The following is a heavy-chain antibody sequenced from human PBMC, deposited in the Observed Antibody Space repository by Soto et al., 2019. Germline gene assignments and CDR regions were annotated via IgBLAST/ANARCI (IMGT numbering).Heavy chain of an antibody. Sequence: SETLSLTCAVYGGSFSGYYWSWIRQPPGKGLEWIGEINHSGSTNYNPSLKSRVTISVDTSKNQFSLKLSSVTAAVTAVYYCPRGGYSSSWFFDYWGQGTLVTVSS. V-gene: IGHV4-34*01. CDR2: INHSGST. CDR1: GGSFSGYY. J-gene: IGHJ4*02. D-gene: IGHD6-13*01. CDR3: PRGGYSSSWFFDY.